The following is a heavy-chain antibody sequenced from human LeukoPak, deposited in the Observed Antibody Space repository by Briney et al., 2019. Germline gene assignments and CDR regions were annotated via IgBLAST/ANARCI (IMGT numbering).Heavy chain of an antibody. CDR2: IYSGGSP. Sequence: GGSLRLSCAASGFTFSTNYMSWVRQAPGKGLEWVSVIYSGGSPYYADSVKGRFTISRDNSKNTLYLQMNSLRAEDTAVYYCARDLNYFDSSGYGHWGQGTLVTVSS. D-gene: IGHD3-22*01. CDR1: GFTFSTNY. V-gene: IGHV3-53*01. J-gene: IGHJ4*02. CDR3: ARDLNYFDSSGYGH.